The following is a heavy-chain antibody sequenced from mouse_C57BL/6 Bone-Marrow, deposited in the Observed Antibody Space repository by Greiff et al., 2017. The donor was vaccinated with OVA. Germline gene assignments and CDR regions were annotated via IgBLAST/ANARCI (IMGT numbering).Heavy chain of an antibody. CDR3: ARDDSSGYYAMDY. Sequence: EVKLMESGGGLVQSGRSLRLSCATSGFTFSDFYMEWVRQAPGKGLEWIAASRNKANDYTTGYSASVKGRFIVSRDTSQSILYLQMNALRAEDTAIYYCARDDSSGYYAMDYWGQGTSVTVSS. CDR2: SRNKANDYTT. J-gene: IGHJ4*01. D-gene: IGHD3-2*02. CDR1: GFTFSDFY. V-gene: IGHV7-1*01.